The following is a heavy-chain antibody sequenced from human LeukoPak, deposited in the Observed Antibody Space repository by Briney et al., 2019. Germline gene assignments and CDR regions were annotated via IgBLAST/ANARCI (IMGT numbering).Heavy chain of an antibody. CDR1: GYTFTSYG. J-gene: IGHJ6*03. CDR2: ISAYNGNT. D-gene: IGHD3-10*01. V-gene: IGHV1-18*01. Sequence: GASVKVSCKASGYTFTSYGISWVRQAPGQGLEWMGWISAYNGNTNYAQKLQGRVTMTTDTSTSTAYMELRSLRSDDTAVYYCARDHRAVRGVTYYYYYYMDVWGKGTTVTVSS. CDR3: ARDHRAVRGVTYYYYYYMDV.